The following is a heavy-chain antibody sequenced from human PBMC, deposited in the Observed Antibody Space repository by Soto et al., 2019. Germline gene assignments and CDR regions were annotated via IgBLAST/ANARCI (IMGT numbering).Heavy chain of an antibody. CDR3: ARAHDFWGGRQQPIDS. Sequence: SDTLSLTSAVSGASFRGFYLTLIRQSPGKGLEWLGDINHVGITNYNPSLKSRVSIPVDTSKSQFSLKLSSVTAADTAVYYCARAHDFWGGRQQPIDSWGQGTLVTVSS. CDR2: INHVGIT. J-gene: IGHJ4*02. D-gene: IGHD3-3*01. V-gene: IGHV4-34*01. CDR1: GASFRGFY.